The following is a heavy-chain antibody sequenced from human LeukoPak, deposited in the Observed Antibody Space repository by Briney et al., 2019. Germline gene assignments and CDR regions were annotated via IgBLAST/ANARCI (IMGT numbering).Heavy chain of an antibody. D-gene: IGHD3-22*01. CDR2: IIPILGIA. CDR1: GGTFSSYA. Sequence: ASVKVSCKASGGTFSSYAISWVRQAPGQGLEWMGRIIPILGIANYAQKFQGRVTITADKSTSTAYMELSSLRSEDTAVYYCARDPAPYDSSGYLDYWGQGTLDTVSS. CDR3: ARDPAPYDSSGYLDY. J-gene: IGHJ4*02. V-gene: IGHV1-69*04.